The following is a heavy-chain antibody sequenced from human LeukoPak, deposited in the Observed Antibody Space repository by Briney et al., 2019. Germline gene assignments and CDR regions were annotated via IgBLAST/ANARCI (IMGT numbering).Heavy chain of an antibody. V-gene: IGHV4-38-2*02. CDR2: IYHSGST. D-gene: IGHD3-10*01. CDR3: ASPSVYGSGKGDI. Sequence: SETLSLTCTVSGYSISSGYYWGWIRQHPGKGLEWIGSIYHSGSTYYNPSLKSRVTISVDTSKNQFSLKLSSVTAADTAVYYCASPSVYGSGKGDIWGQGTMVTVSS. J-gene: IGHJ3*02. CDR1: GYSISSGYY.